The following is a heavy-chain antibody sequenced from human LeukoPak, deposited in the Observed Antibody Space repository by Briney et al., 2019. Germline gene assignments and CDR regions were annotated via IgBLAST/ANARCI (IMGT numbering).Heavy chain of an antibody. Sequence: GESLKISFKGSGSRFTSYWIGWVRPMPGKGLEWMGIIYPGDSDTRYSPSFQGQVTISADKSISTAYLQWSILKASDTAMYYCARGNSIVSPNYNWFDPWGQGTLVTVSS. V-gene: IGHV5-51*01. CDR2: IYPGDSDT. CDR3: ARGNSIVSPNYNWFDP. CDR1: GSRFTSYW. J-gene: IGHJ5*02. D-gene: IGHD6-13*01.